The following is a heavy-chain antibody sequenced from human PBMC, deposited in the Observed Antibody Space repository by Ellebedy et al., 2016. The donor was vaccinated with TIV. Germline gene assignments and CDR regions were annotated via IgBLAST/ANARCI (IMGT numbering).Heavy chain of an antibody. CDR1: GGTFSNYG. D-gene: IGHD3-16*02. J-gene: IGHJ3*01. Sequence: AASVKVSCKASGGTFSNYGINWVRQAPGQGLEWTGGIIPFLGITKNAQKFQGRVTIIADESTGTAYMELSSLRSEDTAVYYCARTYDYVWGNYRYDAFDVWGQGTMVTVSS. CDR3: ARTYDYVWGNYRYDAFDV. CDR2: IIPFLGIT. V-gene: IGHV1-69*13.